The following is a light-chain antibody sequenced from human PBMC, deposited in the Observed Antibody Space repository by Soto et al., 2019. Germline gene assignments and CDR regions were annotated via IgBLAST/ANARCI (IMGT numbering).Light chain of an antibody. CDR3: QQYNNLPPWT. J-gene: IGKJ1*01. CDR2: GAS. CDR1: QSVSSN. Sequence: EIVMTQSQATLSVSPGERATLSCRASQSVSSNLAWYQQKPGQAPRLLIYGASPRATGIPARFSGSGSGTEFTLTISSLQSEDFAVYYCQQYNNLPPWTFGQGTKVEIK. V-gene: IGKV3-15*01.